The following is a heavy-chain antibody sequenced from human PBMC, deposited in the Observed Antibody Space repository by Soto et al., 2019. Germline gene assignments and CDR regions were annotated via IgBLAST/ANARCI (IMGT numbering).Heavy chain of an antibody. CDR3: ARDYYDSSGYPGYYYYGMDV. CDR2: IIPIFGTA. D-gene: IGHD3-22*01. V-gene: IGHV1-69*13. Sequence: GASVKVSCKASGGTFSSYAISWVRQAPGQGLEWMGGIIPIFGTANYAQKFQGRVTITADESTSTAYMEQSSLRSEDTAVYYCARDYYDSSGYPGYYYYGMDVWGQGTTVTVSS. J-gene: IGHJ6*02. CDR1: GGTFSSYA.